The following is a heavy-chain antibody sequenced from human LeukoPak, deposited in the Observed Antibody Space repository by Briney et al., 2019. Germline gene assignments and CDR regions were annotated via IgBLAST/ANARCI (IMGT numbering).Heavy chain of an antibody. J-gene: IGHJ4*02. Sequence: GGSLRLSCAASGFTFSEYTMNWVRQAPGKGLKRISFISSSGSTIYYADSVKGRFTISRDTTKNSLHLQMNNLRAEDTAVYYCARERTPKHYYGSGSFDRYFEYWGQGTLVTVSS. V-gene: IGHV3-48*04. D-gene: IGHD3-10*01. CDR1: GFTFSEYT. CDR3: ARERTPKHYYGSGSFDRYFEY. CDR2: ISSSGSTI.